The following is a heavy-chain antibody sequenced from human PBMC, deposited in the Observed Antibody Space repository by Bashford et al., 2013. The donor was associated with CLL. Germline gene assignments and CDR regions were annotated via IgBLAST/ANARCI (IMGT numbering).Heavy chain of an antibody. CDR3: ARSGLIKRWLQPAPFDP. D-gene: IGHD5-24*01. CDR1: GYTFTNYD. V-gene: IGHV1-8*01. Sequence: ASVKVSCKASGYTFTNYDINWVRQATGQGLEWMGWMNPNSGNTGYAQKFQGRVTMTRNTSISTAYMELSSLRSEDTAVYYCARSGLIKRWLQPAPFDPWGQGTLVTVSS. CDR2: MNPNSGNT. J-gene: IGHJ5*02.